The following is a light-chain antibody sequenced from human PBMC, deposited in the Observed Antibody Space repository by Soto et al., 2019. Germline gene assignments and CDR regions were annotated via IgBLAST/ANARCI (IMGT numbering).Light chain of an antibody. CDR2: DVS. CDR3: SSCTRGSTFYV. Sequence: QSALTQPASMSGSPGQSITISCTGTSSDIGGYNYVSWFQQHPGKAPKLMISDVSNRPSGVSNRFSGSKSGNTASLTISGLQAEHEADYYCSSCTRGSTFYVFGTGTKVTV. J-gene: IGLJ1*01. V-gene: IGLV2-14*01. CDR1: SSDIGGYNY.